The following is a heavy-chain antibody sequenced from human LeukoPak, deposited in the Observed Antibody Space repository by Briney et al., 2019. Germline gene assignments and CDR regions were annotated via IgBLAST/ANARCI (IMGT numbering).Heavy chain of an antibody. CDR1: GGSISSGGYY. CDR3: ARERRNALDNWFDP. Sequence: SETLSLTCAVSGGSISSGGYYWSWIRQHPGQGLEWIGYIYYSGSTYYNPSLKSRVTISVDTSKNQFSLKLSSVTAADTAVHYCARERRNALDNWFDPWGQGTLVTVSS. D-gene: IGHD2-2*01. J-gene: IGHJ5*02. CDR2: IYYSGST. V-gene: IGHV4-31*11.